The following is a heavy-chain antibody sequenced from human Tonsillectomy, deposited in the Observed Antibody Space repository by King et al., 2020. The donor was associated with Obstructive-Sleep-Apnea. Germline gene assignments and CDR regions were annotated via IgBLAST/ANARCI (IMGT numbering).Heavy chain of an antibody. J-gene: IGHJ4*02. V-gene: IGHV3-30*18. D-gene: IGHD2-21*01. CDR2: ISYDGRNK. CDR3: AKDLFKENTVVVMAGY. CDR1: GFTFSSYA. Sequence: VQLVESGGGVVQPGWSLRLSCAASGFTFSSYAMHWVRQAPGKGLDWVALISYDGRNKYYADSVKGRFTISRDSSKNTLYLQMNSLRAEDTAVYYCAKDLFKENTVVVMAGYWGQGTLVTVSS.